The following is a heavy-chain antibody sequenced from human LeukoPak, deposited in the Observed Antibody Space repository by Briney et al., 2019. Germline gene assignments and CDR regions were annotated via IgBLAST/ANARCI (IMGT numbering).Heavy chain of an antibody. J-gene: IGHJ5*01. Sequence: SVKVSCKASGGTFSSYAISWVRQAPGQGLEWMGGIIPIFGTANYAQKFQGRVTITADESTSTAYMELSSLRSEDTAVYYCARGAREYFDWFDYWGQGTLVTVSS. CDR3: ARGAREYFDWFDY. CDR2: IIPIFGTA. V-gene: IGHV1-69*01. CDR1: GGTFSSYA. D-gene: IGHD2/OR15-2a*01.